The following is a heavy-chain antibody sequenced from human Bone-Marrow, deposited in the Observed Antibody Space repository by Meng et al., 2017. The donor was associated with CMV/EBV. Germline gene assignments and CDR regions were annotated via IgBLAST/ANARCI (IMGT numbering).Heavy chain of an antibody. J-gene: IGHJ6*02. V-gene: IGHV3-9*01. Sequence: SLKISCAASGFIFDEYAMHWVRQAPGQGLEWVSGISWNRATIAYADSVKGRFTISRDDAENSLYLEMNSLRPEDTAVYYCARDRIAAHWGQGTTVTVSS. CDR2: ISWNRATI. CDR3: ARDRIAAH. CDR1: GFIFDEYA. D-gene: IGHD6-13*01.